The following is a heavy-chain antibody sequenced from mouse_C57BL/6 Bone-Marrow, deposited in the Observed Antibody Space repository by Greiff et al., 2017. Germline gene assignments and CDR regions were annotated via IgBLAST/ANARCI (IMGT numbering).Heavy chain of an antibody. CDR2: IDPSDSET. D-gene: IGHD4-1*01. J-gene: IGHJ2*01. CDR3: ARSAPDWDFDY. CDR1: GYTFTSYW. V-gene: IGHV1-52*01. Sequence: VQLQQPGAELVRPGSSVKLSCKASGYTFTSYWMHWVKQRPIQGLEWIGNIDPSDSETHYNQKFKDKATLTVDKSSSTAYMQLSSLTSEDSAVCDCARSAPDWDFDYWGQGTTLTVSS.